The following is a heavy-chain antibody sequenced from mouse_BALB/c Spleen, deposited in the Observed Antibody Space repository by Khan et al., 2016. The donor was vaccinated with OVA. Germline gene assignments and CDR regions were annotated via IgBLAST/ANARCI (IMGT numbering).Heavy chain of an antibody. Sequence: QVQLKQSGAELVKPGASVKLSCKTSGYTFTSYWIQWVKQRPGQGLGWIGQIFPGTGTTYYNETFKGKATLTVDTSSNTAYMQFSSLTSEDSADYFCARGYFGNYEFAYWGQGTLVTVSP. V-gene: IGHV1S132*01. CDR2: IFPGTGTT. CDR1: GYTFTSYW. J-gene: IGHJ3*01. CDR3: ARGYFGNYEFAY. D-gene: IGHD2-1*01.